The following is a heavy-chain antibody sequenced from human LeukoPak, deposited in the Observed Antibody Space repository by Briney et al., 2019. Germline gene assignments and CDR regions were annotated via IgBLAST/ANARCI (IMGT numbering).Heavy chain of an antibody. CDR1: GFTFSSHG. D-gene: IGHD5-12*01. Sequence: GGSLRLSCAASGFTFSSHGMNWVRQAPGKGLEWVSGITGGGTTYYADSVKGRFTISRDNSKDTLYLQMNSLRADDTAVYYCAGQWLRLGPIDYWGQGTLVTVSS. J-gene: IGHJ4*02. CDR3: AGQWLRLGPIDY. V-gene: IGHV3-23*01. CDR2: ITGGGTT.